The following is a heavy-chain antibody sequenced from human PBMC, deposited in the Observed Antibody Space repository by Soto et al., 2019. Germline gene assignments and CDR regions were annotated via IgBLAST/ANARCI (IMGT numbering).Heavy chain of an antibody. CDR2: ISDDGSNK. Sequence: QVQLVESGGGVVQPGRSLGLSCAASGFTFSSYGMHWVRQAPGKGLEWVIFISDDGSNKYYADSVKGRFTISRDNSKNTLYLQMNSLRAEDTAVYYCAKDGPPPNWGSFWGQGTLVTVSS. CDR1: GFTFSSYG. D-gene: IGHD7-27*01. J-gene: IGHJ4*02. CDR3: AKDGPPPNWGSF. V-gene: IGHV3-30*18.